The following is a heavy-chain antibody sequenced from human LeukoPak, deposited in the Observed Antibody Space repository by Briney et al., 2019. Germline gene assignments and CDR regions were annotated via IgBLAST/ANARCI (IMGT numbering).Heavy chain of an antibody. CDR3: ATGWSGYYWTT. CDR1: AGSISSYY. D-gene: IGHD3-3*01. CDR2: IYYSGST. J-gene: IGHJ5*02. V-gene: IGHV4-59*08. Sequence: PSETLSLTCTVSAGSISSYYWSWIRQPPGKGLEWIGYIYYSGSTNYNPSLKSRVTISVDTSKNQFSLKLNSVTAADTAVYYCATGWSGYYWTTWGQGTLVAVSS.